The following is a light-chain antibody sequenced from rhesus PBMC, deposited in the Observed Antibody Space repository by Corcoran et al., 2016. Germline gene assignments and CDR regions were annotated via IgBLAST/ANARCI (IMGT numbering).Light chain of an antibody. Sequence: DIQMTQSPSSLSASVGDRVTINCRASQGISSYLAWYQQKPGKAPKLLIYKESTLQSGVPSRLSGSGSGTEFTLTISSLQPEDFATYYCQQRNSYPFSFGQGTKVEIK. CDR2: KES. CDR1: QGISSY. J-gene: IGKJ2*01. V-gene: IGKV1-25*01. CDR3: QQRNSYPFS.